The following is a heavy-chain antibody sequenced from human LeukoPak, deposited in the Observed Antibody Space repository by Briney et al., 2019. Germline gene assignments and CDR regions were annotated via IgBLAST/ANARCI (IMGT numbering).Heavy chain of an antibody. V-gene: IGHV3-21*01. CDR3: AREGAVGAFDY. CDR2: INNVGSHI. CDR1: GFTFSSSA. Sequence: GGSLRLSCAASGFTFSSSAMNWVRQAPGKGLEWVSSINNVGSHIYYAGSVRGRFTISRDNAKNSLYLQMSSLRAEDTAVYYCAREGAVGAFDYWGQGTLVTVSS. D-gene: IGHD1-26*01. J-gene: IGHJ4*02.